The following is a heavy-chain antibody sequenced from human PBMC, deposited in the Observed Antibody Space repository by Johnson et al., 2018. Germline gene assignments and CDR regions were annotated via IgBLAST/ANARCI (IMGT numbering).Heavy chain of an antibody. J-gene: IGHJ6*02. CDR1: GGTFSSYV. V-gene: IGHV1-69*05. Sequence: QVQLVQSGAEVKKAGSSVKGSRKASGGTFSSYVVTWVRQAPGQGLECMGGIIPIFHTANYAQKFQERVTITRDMSTSTAYMELSSLRSEDTAVYYCAAGYNTYGMDVWGQGTTVTVSS. D-gene: IGHD5-24*01. CDR3: AAGYNTYGMDV. CDR2: IIPIFHTA.